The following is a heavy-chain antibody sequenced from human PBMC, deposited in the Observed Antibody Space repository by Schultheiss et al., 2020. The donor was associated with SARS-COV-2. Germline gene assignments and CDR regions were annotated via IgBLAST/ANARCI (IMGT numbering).Heavy chain of an antibody. Sequence: SQTLSLTCAFSGDRVSGDSAAWNWIRQSPSGGLEWLGRTYRNPNWYTDYAVSVRGRITISADTSNNRFSLELHSVTPDDTAVYYCARGPTVSTFDFWGQGILVTVSS. CDR2: TYRNPNWYT. D-gene: IGHD5/OR15-5a*01. J-gene: IGHJ4*02. CDR1: GDRVSGDSAA. V-gene: IGHV6-1*01. CDR3: ARGPTVSTFDF.